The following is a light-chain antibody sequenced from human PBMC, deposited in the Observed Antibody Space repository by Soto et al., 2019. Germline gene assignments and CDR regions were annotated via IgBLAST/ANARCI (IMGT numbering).Light chain of an antibody. V-gene: IGKV3-20*01. CDR3: QQYGSSSA. Sequence: EIVLTQSPGTLSLSPGERATLSCRASQSVSSSYLAWYQQKPGQAPRLLIYGASSRATGIPDTFSGSGSGTDFTLTISRLEPEDFAVYYCQQYGSSSAFGGGTKVEIK. CDR2: GAS. J-gene: IGKJ4*01. CDR1: QSVSSSY.